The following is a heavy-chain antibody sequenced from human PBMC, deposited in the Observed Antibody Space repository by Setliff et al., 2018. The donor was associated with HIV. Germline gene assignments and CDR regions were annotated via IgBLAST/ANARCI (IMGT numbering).Heavy chain of an antibody. D-gene: IGHD3-9*01. CDR2: IFYSGIT. CDR3: ARRESYYDILTGPAFDAFDI. V-gene: IGHV4-39*01. CDR1: GGSFTSRSYY. J-gene: IGHJ3*02. Sequence: SETLSLTCTVSGGSFTSRSYYWGWIRQPPGKGLEWIGSIFYSGITYYNPSLKSRVTISVDTSKNQFSLNLTSVTAADTAMYYCARRESYYDILTGPAFDAFDIWGQGTMVTVSS.